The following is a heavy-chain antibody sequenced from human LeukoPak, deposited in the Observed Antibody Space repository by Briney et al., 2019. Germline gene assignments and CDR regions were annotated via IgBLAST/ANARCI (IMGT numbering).Heavy chain of an antibody. Sequence: GGSLRLSCAASGFTFDDFGMSWVRQVPGKGLEWVSVIFRDGSTYYGDSVKGRFSISRDNSKNMVYLQMNNLRAEDTAVYYCARDFFDFWGGSWVWGQGTLVTVSS. D-gene: IGHD3-3*01. CDR1: GFTFDDFG. CDR3: ARDFFDFWGGSWV. J-gene: IGHJ4*02. CDR2: IFRDGST. V-gene: IGHV3-53*01.